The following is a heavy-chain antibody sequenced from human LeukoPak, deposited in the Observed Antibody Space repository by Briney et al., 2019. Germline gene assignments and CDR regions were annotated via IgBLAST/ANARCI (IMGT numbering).Heavy chain of an antibody. Sequence: GESLKISRKGSGYSLTSYWISWVRQMPGKGLEWVGRIDPSDSYTNYSPSFQGHVTISGDKSISTAYVQWSSLKVSDTALYYCARQIGYCSSTSCYVYFDYWGQGTLVTVSS. D-gene: IGHD2-2*01. CDR3: ARQIGYCSSTSCYVYFDY. V-gene: IGHV5-10-1*01. CDR2: IDPSDSYT. CDR1: GYSLTSYW. J-gene: IGHJ4*02.